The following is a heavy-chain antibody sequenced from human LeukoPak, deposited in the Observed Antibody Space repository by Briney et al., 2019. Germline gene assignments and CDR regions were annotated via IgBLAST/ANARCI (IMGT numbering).Heavy chain of an antibody. CDR3: APSAEGYYDSSGYPLDY. Sequence: GGSLRLSCAASGFTFSSYSMNWVRQAPGKGLEWVSSISSSSSYINYADSVKGRFTISRDNAKNSLYLQMNSLRAEDTAVYYCAPSAEGYYDSSGYPLDYWGQGTLVTVSS. V-gene: IGHV3-21*01. J-gene: IGHJ4*02. CDR2: ISSSSSYI. CDR1: GFTFSSYS. D-gene: IGHD3-22*01.